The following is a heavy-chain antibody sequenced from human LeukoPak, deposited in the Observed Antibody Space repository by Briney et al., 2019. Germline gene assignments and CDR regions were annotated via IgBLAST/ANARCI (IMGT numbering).Heavy chain of an antibody. Sequence: GGSLRLSCAASGFTFSSYGMHWVRQAPGKGLEWVAVIWYDGSNKYYADSVKGRFTISRDNSKNTLYLQMNSLRAEDTAVYYCARDTPWAVSGSLDYWGQGTLVTVSS. CDR2: IWYDGSNK. CDR1: GFTFSSYG. J-gene: IGHJ4*02. D-gene: IGHD2-15*01. V-gene: IGHV3-33*08. CDR3: ARDTPWAVSGSLDY.